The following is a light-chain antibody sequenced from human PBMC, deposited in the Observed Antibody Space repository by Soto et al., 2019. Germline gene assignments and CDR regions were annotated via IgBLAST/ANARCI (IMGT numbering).Light chain of an antibody. Sequence: DIQMTQSPSSLSASVGDRVTITCRASQSISIYLNWYQQKPGKAPKLLIYAASSLQSGVPSRFGGSGSGTDFTLTISSLQREDLATYYWQQSLTTPLTFRGRTKVDI. CDR1: QSISIY. CDR3: QQSLTTPLT. CDR2: AAS. V-gene: IGKV1-39*01. J-gene: IGKJ4*01.